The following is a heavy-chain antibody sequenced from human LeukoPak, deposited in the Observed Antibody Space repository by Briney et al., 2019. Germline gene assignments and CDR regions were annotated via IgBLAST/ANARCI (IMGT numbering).Heavy chain of an antibody. J-gene: IGHJ3*02. CDR1: GFTFATSG. CDR3: ARGTPEMATITNAFDI. Sequence: PGGSLRLSCAASGFTFATSGMSWVRQGPGKGLQWVSSIRPSGSDRYYAESVKGRFTISRDNAKNSLYLQMNSLRAEDTAVYYCARGTPEMATITNAFDIWGQGTMVTVSS. V-gene: IGHV3-21*01. D-gene: IGHD5-24*01. CDR2: IRPSGSDR.